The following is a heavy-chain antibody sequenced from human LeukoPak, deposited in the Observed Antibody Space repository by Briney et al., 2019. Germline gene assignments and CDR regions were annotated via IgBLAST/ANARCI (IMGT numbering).Heavy chain of an antibody. CDR1: GFTFSSYA. Sequence: GGSLRLSCAASGFTFSSYAMPWVRQAPGKGLEWVAVISYDGSNKYYADSVKGRFTISRDNSKNTLYLQMNSLRAEDTAVYYCARDSGQQLVPTCWGQGTLVTVSS. CDR2: ISYDGSNK. J-gene: IGHJ4*02. CDR3: ARDSGQQLVPTC. D-gene: IGHD6-13*01. V-gene: IGHV3-30-3*01.